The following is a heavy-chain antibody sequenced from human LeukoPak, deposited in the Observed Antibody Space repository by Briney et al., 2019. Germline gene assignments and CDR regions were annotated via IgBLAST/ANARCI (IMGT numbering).Heavy chain of an antibody. J-gene: IGHJ4*02. D-gene: IGHD6-13*01. Sequence: PSETLSLTCAVYGGSFSGYYWSWIRQPPGKGLEWIGEINHSGSTNYNPSLKSRVTISVDTFKNQFSLKLSSVTAADTAVYYCARYIMSSSWYYFDYWGQGTLVTVSS. CDR2: INHSGST. CDR3: ARYIMSSSWYYFDY. CDR1: GGSFSGYY. V-gene: IGHV4-34*01.